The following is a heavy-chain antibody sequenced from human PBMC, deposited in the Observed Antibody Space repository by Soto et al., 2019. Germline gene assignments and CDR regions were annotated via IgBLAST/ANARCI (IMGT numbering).Heavy chain of an antibody. V-gene: IGHV3-23*01. CDR2: ISDSGDST. CDR1: GFTFSNFA. CDR3: AKDSLGGVYDLDWFDS. Sequence: GGSLRLSCGTSGFTFSNFAMSWVRQNPRKGLEWVSGISDSGDSTNYAESVKGRFTISRDNSENTLYLQMNNLRVEDTAMYFCAKDSLGGVYDLDWFDSWGQGTLVTVS. D-gene: IGHD5-12*01. J-gene: IGHJ5*01.